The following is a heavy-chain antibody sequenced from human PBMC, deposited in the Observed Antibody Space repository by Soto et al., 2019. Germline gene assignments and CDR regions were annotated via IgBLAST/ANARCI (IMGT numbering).Heavy chain of an antibody. CDR3: ASHLVMSGTRGFDN. CDR1: SGSIFNSNW. D-gene: IGHD6-13*01. V-gene: IGHV4-4*02. J-gene: IGHJ4*02. Sequence: QVQLQESGPGLVKPSGTLSLTCAVSSGSIFNSNWWSWVRQPPGKGLEWIGETRNSGGANYNPSLQSRVTITVYRSKNHFFLELRSVTAADTAVYYCASHLVMSGTRGFDNWGLGALVTLSS. CDR2: TRNSGGA.